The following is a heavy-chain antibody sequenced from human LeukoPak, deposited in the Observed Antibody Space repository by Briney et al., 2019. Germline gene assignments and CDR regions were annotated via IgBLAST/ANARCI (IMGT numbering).Heavy chain of an antibody. CDR1: GFTVSATY. CDR2: IYTGGSA. J-gene: IGHJ4*02. Sequence: GGSLRLSCAASGFTVSATYMSWVRQAPGKGLEWVSVIYTGGSAYYADSVKGRFTISRDSSQNTLFLQMNSLRAEDTAVYYCVRDHDYWGQGTLVTVSS. V-gene: IGHV3-53*01. CDR3: VRDHDY.